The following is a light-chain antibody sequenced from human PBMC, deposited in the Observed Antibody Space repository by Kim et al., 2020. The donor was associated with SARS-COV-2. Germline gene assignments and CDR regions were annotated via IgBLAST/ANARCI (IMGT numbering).Light chain of an antibody. CDR1: SLRSYY. V-gene: IGLV3-19*01. CDR2: GKN. CDR3: NSPHSSGNHYV. Sequence: SSELTQDPAVSVALGQTVRITCQGDSLRSYYASWYQQKPGQAPVLVIYGKNNRPSGIPDRLPGSSSGNTASLTITGAQAEDEAGYDCNSPHSSGNHYVFG. J-gene: IGLJ1*01.